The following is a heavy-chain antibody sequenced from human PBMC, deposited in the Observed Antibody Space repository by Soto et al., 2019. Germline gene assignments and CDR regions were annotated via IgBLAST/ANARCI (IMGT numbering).Heavy chain of an antibody. CDR3: ARRTSTRFDY. CDR1: GFTLSAYN. D-gene: IGHD2-2*01. CDR2: ISSSSTYI. Sequence: EVQLVESGGGLVKPGGSLRLSCAASGFTLSAYNMNWVRQAPGKGLEWVSSISSSSTYIYYADSLKGRFTISRDNANNSLYLQMNSLRAEDTAVYSCARRTSTRFDYWGQGSLVTVSS. V-gene: IGHV3-21*01. J-gene: IGHJ4*02.